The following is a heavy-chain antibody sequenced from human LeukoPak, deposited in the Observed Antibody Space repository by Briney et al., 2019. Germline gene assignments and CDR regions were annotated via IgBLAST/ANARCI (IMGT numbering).Heavy chain of an antibody. D-gene: IGHD4/OR15-4a*01. CDR2: IWYDGSNK. CDR1: GFTFSNYG. Sequence: GGSLRLSCAASGFTFSNYGIHWVRQAPGKGLEWVALIWYDGSNKYYADSVKGRFTISRDNSKNTLYLQMNSLRAEDTAVYYCARLTFDYWGQGTLVTVSS. J-gene: IGHJ4*02. V-gene: IGHV3-33*01. CDR3: ARLTFDY.